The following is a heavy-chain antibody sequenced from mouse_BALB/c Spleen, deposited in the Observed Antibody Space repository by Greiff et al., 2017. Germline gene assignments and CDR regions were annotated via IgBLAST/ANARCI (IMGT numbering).Heavy chain of an antibody. CDR1: GDSITSGY. CDR3: ARGGYYGYYFDY. J-gene: IGHJ2*01. V-gene: IGHV3-8*02. D-gene: IGHD2-3*01. CDR2: ISYSGST. Sequence: VQLKESGPSLVQPSQTLSLTCSVTGDSITSGYWNWIRKFPGNKLEYMAYISYSGSTYYNPSLKSRISITRDTSKNQYYLQLNSVTTEDTATYYCARGGYYGYYFDYWGQGTTLTVSS.